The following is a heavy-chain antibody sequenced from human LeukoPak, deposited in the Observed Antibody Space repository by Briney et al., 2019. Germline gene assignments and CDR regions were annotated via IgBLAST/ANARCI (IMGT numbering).Heavy chain of an antibody. CDR1: GYTFTSYD. J-gene: IGHJ3*02. D-gene: IGHD3-10*01. V-gene: IGHV1-8*01. CDR2: MNPNSGNT. Sequence: ASVKVSCKASGYTFTSYDINWVRQATGQGLEWMGWMNPNSGNTGYAQKFQGRVTMNRNTSISTAYMELSSLRSEDAAVYYCARETPIYYGAPHAFDIWGQGTMVTVSS. CDR3: ARETPIYYGAPHAFDI.